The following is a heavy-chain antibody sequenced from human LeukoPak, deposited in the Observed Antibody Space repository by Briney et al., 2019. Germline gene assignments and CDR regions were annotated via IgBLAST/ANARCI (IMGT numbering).Heavy chain of an antibody. Sequence: GGSPRLSCAASGFTFSTYRIHWVRQVPGKGLEWVAVISYDGSDKYYADSVKGRFTISRDNSKNTLYLQMNSLRPEDTAEYYCARGLGTPGPGSVHYYYMDVWGKGTTVTVSS. CDR3: ARGLGTPGPGSVHYYYMDV. CDR2: ISYDGSDK. V-gene: IGHV3-30*04. CDR1: GFTFSTYR. D-gene: IGHD1-14*01. J-gene: IGHJ6*03.